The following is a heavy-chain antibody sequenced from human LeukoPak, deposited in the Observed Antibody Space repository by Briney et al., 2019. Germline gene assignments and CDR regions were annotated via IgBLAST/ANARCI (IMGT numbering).Heavy chain of an antibody. CDR3: ATLTSYDFWSGFQIPNYFDY. CDR2: IYPGDSNP. Sequence: GESLKISCKGSGHSFTNSWIGWVRQMPGKGLEWMGIIYPGDSNPRYSPSFQGQVTMSADKSITTAYLQWSSLKASDTAMYFCATLTSYDFWSGFQIPNYFDYWGRGTLVTVSS. V-gene: IGHV5-51*01. D-gene: IGHD3-3*01. J-gene: IGHJ4*02. CDR1: GHSFTNSW.